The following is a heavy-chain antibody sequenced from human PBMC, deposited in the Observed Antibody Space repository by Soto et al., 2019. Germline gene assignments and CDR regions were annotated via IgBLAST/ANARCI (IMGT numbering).Heavy chain of an antibody. CDR1: GFTFSTYA. J-gene: IGHJ4*02. CDR3: AKGSGNFWTHFDY. D-gene: IGHD3-3*01. CDR2: VSGSGGST. V-gene: IGHV3-23*01. Sequence: GGSLRLSCAASGFTFSTYAMGWVRQAPGKGLEWVSGVSGSGGSTKYADSVKGRVTISGDNSKNTLYLQMNSLRADDTAIYYCAKGSGNFWTHFDYWGQGTLVTVSS.